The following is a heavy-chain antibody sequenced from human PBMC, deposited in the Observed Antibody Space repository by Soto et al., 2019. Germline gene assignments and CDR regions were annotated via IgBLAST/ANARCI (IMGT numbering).Heavy chain of an antibody. CDR3: AKNRQFRSYYESAGHYDN. D-gene: IGHD3-10*01. J-gene: IGHJ4*02. V-gene: IGHV3-23*01. Sequence: EVELLESGGGLVQPGGSLRLSCVASGFTFKNYAMRWIRQAPGKGLEWVSGISGSGGVTYYADPVNGRFTISSDNSKNTLYLQMNSLRAEDTAIYYCAKNRQFRSYYESAGHYDNWGQGTLVTVSS. CDR2: ISGSGGVT. CDR1: GFTFKNYA.